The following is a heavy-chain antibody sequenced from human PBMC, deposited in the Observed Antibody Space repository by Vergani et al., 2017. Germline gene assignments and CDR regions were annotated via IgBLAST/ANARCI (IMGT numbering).Heavy chain of an antibody. Sequence: EVQLLESGGGLVQPGGSLRLSCAASGFTFSSYAMSWVRQSPGMGLEWVSAISGSGGSTYYADSVKGRFTISRDNSKNTLYLQMNSLRAEDTAVYYCAKDGGGGEPFDYWGQGTLVTVSS. D-gene: IGHD3-16*01. CDR2: ISGSGGST. CDR1: GFTFSSYA. V-gene: IGHV3-23*01. CDR3: AKDGGGGEPFDY. J-gene: IGHJ4*02.